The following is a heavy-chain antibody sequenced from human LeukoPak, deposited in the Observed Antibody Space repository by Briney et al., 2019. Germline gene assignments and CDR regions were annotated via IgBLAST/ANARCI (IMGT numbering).Heavy chain of an antibody. D-gene: IGHD6-6*01. V-gene: IGHV3-23*01. Sequence: PGGSLRLSCAVSGFAFGSEAMSWVRQSPARGLEWVASISPGGGTTYYADYVKGRFTISRDNSKNTLYLQMNSLRAEDTAVYYCARVEQLVDAFDIWGQGTMVTVSS. CDR3: ARVEQLVDAFDI. CDR1: GFAFGSEA. J-gene: IGHJ3*02. CDR2: ISPGGGTT.